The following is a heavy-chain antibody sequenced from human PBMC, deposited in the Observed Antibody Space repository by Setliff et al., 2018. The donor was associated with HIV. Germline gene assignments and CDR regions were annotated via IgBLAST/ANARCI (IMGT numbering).Heavy chain of an antibody. CDR3: ARGTFYYASDV. V-gene: IGHV1-2*02. CDR2: INPYSGGT. CDR1: GYMFIGYY. J-gene: IGHJ6*02. D-gene: IGHD3-3*01. Sequence: GASVKVSCKASGYMFIGYYIHWVRQAPGQGLEWMGWINPYSGGTNYAQNFQGRVAMTRDTSISTAFMELSRLRSDDTAIYYCARGTFYYASDVWGQGTTVTVSS.